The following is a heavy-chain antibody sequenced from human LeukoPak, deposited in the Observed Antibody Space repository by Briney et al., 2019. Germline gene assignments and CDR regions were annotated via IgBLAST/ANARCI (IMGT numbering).Heavy chain of an antibody. CDR3: ARGFLGGTDQYFDS. Sequence: GGSLRLSCAASGFTFSSYSMNWVRQAPGKGLEWVSSISSSSSYIYYADSVKGRFTISRDNSKNTLYLQMNSLRAEDTAVYFCARGFLGGTDQYFDSWGQGTLVTVSS. CDR2: ISSSSSYI. J-gene: IGHJ4*02. V-gene: IGHV3-21*04. CDR1: GFTFSSYS. D-gene: IGHD6-19*01.